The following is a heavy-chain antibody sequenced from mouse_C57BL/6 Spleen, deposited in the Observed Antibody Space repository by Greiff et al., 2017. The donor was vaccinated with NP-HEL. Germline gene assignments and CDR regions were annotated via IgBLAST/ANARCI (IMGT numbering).Heavy chain of an antibody. CDR2: IYPGDGDT. Sequence: QVQLQQSGPELVKPGASVKISCKASGYAFSSSWMNWVKQRPGKGLEWIGRIYPGDGDTNYNEKFKGKATLTADKSSSTAYMQLSSLTSEDSAVYVYARSESHCVAYWGQGTLVTVSA. CDR1: GYAFSSSW. V-gene: IGHV1-82*01. J-gene: IGHJ3*01. CDR3: ARSESHCVAY.